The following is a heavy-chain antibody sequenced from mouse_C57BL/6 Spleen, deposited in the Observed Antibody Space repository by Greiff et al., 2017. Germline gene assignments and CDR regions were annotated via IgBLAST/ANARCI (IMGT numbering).Heavy chain of an antibody. D-gene: IGHD2-1*01. V-gene: IGHV14-4*01. CDR2: IDPENGDT. Sequence: EVQLQQSGAELVRPGASVKLSCTASGFNIKDDYMHWVKQRPEQGLEWIGWIDPENGDTEYASKFQGKGTITADTSSNTAYLQLSSLTSEDTAVYYCTTTLIYYGNYQYFDVWGTGTPVTVSS. CDR3: TTTLIYYGNYQYFDV. CDR1: GFNIKDDY. J-gene: IGHJ1*03.